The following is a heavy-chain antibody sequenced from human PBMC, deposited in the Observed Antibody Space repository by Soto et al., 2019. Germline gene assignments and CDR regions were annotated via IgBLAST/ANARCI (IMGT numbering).Heavy chain of an antibody. D-gene: IGHD6-13*01. J-gene: IGHJ4*02. Sequence: GGSLRLSCAASGFSFSNYSMHWVRQAPGKGLEWVSTIKDSGDSTYYLDSVRGRFTISRDYSRNTLYLQMTSLRAEDTALYHCVKGGASYTSCWYANWGQGILVTVSS. V-gene: IGHV3-23*01. CDR2: IKDSGDST. CDR1: GFSFSNYS. CDR3: VKGGASYTSCWYAN.